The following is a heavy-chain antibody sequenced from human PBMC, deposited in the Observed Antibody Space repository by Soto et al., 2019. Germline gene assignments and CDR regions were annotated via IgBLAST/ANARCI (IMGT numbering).Heavy chain of an antibody. CDR1: GFTFSSYG. CDR3: ARENYDSSGSNPYGMDV. Sequence: GVSLRLSCAVSGFTFSSYGIHWGRQAPGKGLEWVAVIWYDGSNKYYADSVKGRFTISRDNSKNTLYLQMNSLRAEDTAVYYCARENYDSSGSNPYGMDVWGQGTTVTVSS. J-gene: IGHJ6*02. V-gene: IGHV3-33*08. D-gene: IGHD3-22*01. CDR2: IWYDGSNK.